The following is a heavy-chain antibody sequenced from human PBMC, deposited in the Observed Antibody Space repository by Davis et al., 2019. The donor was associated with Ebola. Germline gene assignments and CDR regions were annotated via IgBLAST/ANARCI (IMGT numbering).Heavy chain of an antibody. CDR3: ARSPSVLRFLEWFIDY. CDR1: GGSISSYY. J-gene: IGHJ4*02. Sequence: GSLRLSCTVSGGSISSYYWSWIRQPPGKGLEWIGSIYYSGSTYYNPSPKSRVTISVDTSKNQFSLKLSSVTAADTAVYYCARSPSVLRFLEWFIDYWGQGTLVTVSS. V-gene: IGHV4-59*05. D-gene: IGHD3-3*01. CDR2: IYYSGST.